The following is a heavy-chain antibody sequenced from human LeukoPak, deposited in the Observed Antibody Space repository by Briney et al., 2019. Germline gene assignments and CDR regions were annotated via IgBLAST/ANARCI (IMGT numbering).Heavy chain of an antibody. CDR2: INDNGHS. V-gene: IGHV4-59*12. Sequence: SETLSLTCSVSGGSIKDYYWSWIRQPPGKGLEWIAYINDNGHSGYNPALESRVTISVDTSKNHFSLRLRSVTAADTAVYFCARDKGTGWADGFDIWGQGAMVIVSS. J-gene: IGHJ3*02. CDR3: ARDKGTGWADGFDI. D-gene: IGHD6-19*01. CDR1: GGSIKDYY.